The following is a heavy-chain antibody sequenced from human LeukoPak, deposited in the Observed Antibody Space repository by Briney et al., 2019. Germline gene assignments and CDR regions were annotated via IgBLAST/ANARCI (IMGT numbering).Heavy chain of an antibody. D-gene: IGHD3-22*01. J-gene: IGHJ4*02. Sequence: GESLKISCKGSGYSFTSYWIGRVRQMPGKGLEWMGIIYPGDSDTRYSPSFQGQVTISADKSISTAYLQWSSLKASDTAMYYCARRKPNSYDSSGYYYFDYWGQGTLVTVSS. V-gene: IGHV5-51*01. CDR1: GYSFTSYW. CDR2: IYPGDSDT. CDR3: ARRKPNSYDSSGYYYFDY.